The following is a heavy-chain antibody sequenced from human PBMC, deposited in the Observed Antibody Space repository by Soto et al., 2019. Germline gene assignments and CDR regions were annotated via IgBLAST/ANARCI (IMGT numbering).Heavy chain of an antibody. CDR2: IDPSDSYT. V-gene: IGHV5-10-1*01. Sequence: SLKISCKGSGYSFTSYWISFVRQMPGKGLEWMGRIDPSDSYTNYSPSFQGHVTISADKSISTAYLQWSSLKASDTAMYYCARPVDTAMGLHYGMDVWGQGTTVTVSS. CDR3: ARPVDTAMGLHYGMDV. J-gene: IGHJ6*02. CDR1: GYSFTSYW. D-gene: IGHD5-18*01.